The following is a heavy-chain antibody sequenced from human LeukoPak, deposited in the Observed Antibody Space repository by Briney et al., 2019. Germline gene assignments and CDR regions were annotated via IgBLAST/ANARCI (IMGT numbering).Heavy chain of an antibody. J-gene: IGHJ4*02. Sequence: GGSLSLSCAVSGFTLTSYAVNWVPGAPGKALGWGSGIGDGWTEYYPDAVKGRFIISSDSSQNLLHLQMNSLTVEDTAVYYCATAQGALDYWGQGTLVTVSS. D-gene: IGHD1-26*01. CDR3: ATAQGALDY. V-gene: IGHV3-23*01. CDR2: IGDGWTE. CDR1: GFTLTSYA.